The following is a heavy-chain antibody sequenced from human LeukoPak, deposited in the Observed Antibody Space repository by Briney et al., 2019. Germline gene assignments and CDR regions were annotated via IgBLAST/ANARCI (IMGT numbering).Heavy chain of an antibody. CDR1: GFTFSSYA. V-gene: IGHV3-23*01. CDR2: ISGSGGST. CDR3: AKDELPFYYYYYGMDV. Sequence: GGSLRLSCAASGFTFSSYAMSWVRQAPGKGLERVSAISGSGGSTYYADSVKGRFTISRDNSKNTLYLQMNSLRAEDTAVYYCAKDELPFYYYYYGMDVWGQGTTVTVSS. J-gene: IGHJ6*02. D-gene: IGHD3-10*01.